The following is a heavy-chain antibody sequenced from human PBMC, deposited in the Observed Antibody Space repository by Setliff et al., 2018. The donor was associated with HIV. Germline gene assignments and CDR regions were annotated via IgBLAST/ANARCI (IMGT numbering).Heavy chain of an antibody. V-gene: IGHV4-59*01. CDR1: GGSISSYY. Sequence: SETLSLTCTVSGGSISSYYWSWIRQPPGQGLEWIGNVYYTGSTNYNPSLKSRITISIDTSKSQFSLKLTSVAAADTAVYYCARDSGGYNHGFAVGSFDYWGQGALVTVSS. CDR2: VYYTGST. D-gene: IGHD5-18*01. CDR3: ARDSGGYNHGFAVGSFDY. J-gene: IGHJ4*02.